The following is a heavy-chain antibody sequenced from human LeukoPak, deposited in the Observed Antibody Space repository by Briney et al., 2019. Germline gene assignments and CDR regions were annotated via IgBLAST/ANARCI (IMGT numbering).Heavy chain of an antibody. CDR3: AKLSGLFDSSGYLPDY. J-gene: IGHJ4*02. D-gene: IGHD3-22*01. Sequence: GGSLRLSCAASGFTFRSYAMSWVRQAPGKGLEWVSTISGSGDGTYYVDSVKGRFTISRDNSKNTQYLQMNSLRAEGTALYYCAKLSGLFDSSGYLPDYWGQGTLVTVSS. V-gene: IGHV3-23*01. CDR1: GFTFRSYA. CDR2: ISGSGDGT.